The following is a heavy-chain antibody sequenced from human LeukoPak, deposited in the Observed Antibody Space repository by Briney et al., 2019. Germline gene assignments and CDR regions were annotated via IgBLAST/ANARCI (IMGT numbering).Heavy chain of an antibody. V-gene: IGHV3-23*01. J-gene: IGHJ5*02. D-gene: IGHD3-3*01. CDR2: ISGSGGST. CDR3: AKGAGYDFWSGYYTS. Sequence: GSLRLSCAASGFSFNTYAMNWVRQAPGKGLEWVSTISGSGGSTYYADSVKGRSTISRDNSKNTLYLQMNSLRAEDTAVYYCAKGAGYDFWSGYYTSWGQGTLVTVSS. CDR1: GFSFNTYA.